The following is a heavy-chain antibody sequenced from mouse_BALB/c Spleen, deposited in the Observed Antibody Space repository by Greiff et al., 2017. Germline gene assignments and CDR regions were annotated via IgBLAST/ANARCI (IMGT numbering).Heavy chain of an antibody. CDR1: GFAFSSYD. J-gene: IGHJ4*01. V-gene: IGHV5-12-1*01. CDR3: ARQGIYYAMDY. CDR2: ISSGGGST. Sequence: EVKLVESGGGLVKPGGSLKLSCAASGFAFSSYDMSWVRQTPEKRLEWVAYISSGGGSTYYPDTVKGRFTISRDNAKNTLYLQMSSLKSEDTAMYYCARQGIYYAMDYWGQGTSVTVSS.